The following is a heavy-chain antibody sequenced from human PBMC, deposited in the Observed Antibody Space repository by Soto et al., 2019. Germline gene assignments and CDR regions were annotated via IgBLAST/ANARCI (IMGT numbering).Heavy chain of an antibody. Sequence: PGGSLRLSCAASAFTFSDYAMSWVRQAPGRGLEWVSGISGSGGRTYYADSVKGRFTISRDNFKNTLYLEMNSLRAEDTAVYYCARDYYDSSALYLPYFDYWGQGTLVT. J-gene: IGHJ4*02. CDR3: ARDYYDSSALYLPYFDY. CDR2: ISGSGGRT. CDR1: AFTFSDYA. V-gene: IGHV3-23*01. D-gene: IGHD3-22*01.